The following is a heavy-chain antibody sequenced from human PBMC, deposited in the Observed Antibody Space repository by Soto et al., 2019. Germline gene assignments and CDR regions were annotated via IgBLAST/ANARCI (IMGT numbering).Heavy chain of an antibody. Sequence: GGSLRLSCAASGFTFSSYWMSWVRQAPGKGLEWVANIKQDGSEKYYVDSVKGRFTISRDNAKNSLYLQMNSLRAEDTAVYYCARVGGLITGTTYYYYYYMDVWGKGTTVTVSS. CDR2: IKQDGSEK. CDR1: GFTFSSYW. CDR3: ARVGGLITGTTYYYYYYMDV. D-gene: IGHD1-7*01. J-gene: IGHJ6*03. V-gene: IGHV3-7*01.